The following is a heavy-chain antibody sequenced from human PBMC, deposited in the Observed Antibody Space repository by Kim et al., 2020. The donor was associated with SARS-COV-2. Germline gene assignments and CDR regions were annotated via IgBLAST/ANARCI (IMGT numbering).Heavy chain of an antibody. D-gene: IGHD1-26*01. Sequence: SVKVSCKASGFTFTSSAVQWVRQARGQRLEWIGWIVVGSGNTNYAQKFQERVTITRDMSTSTAYMELSSLRSEDTAVYYCAADTLSGSYYQLWDYWGQGTLVTVSS. V-gene: IGHV1-58*01. J-gene: IGHJ4*02. CDR2: IVVGSGNT. CDR3: AADTLSGSYYQLWDY. CDR1: GFTFTSSA.